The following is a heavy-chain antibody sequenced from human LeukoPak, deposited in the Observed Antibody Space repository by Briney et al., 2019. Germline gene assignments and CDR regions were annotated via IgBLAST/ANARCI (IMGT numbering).Heavy chain of an antibody. CDR3: ARPPAAADTLSNWYFDL. CDR2: IYGGDSDT. J-gene: IGHJ2*01. CDR1: GFSFTGHW. V-gene: IGHV5-51*01. D-gene: IGHD6-13*01. Sequence: GESLKISCKGSGFSFTGHWIGWVRQLPGKGLEWMGIIYGGDSDTSYSPSFQGQVTISADKSITTAYLQWSSLKTSDTAMYYCARPPAAADTLSNWYFDLWGRGTLVTVSS.